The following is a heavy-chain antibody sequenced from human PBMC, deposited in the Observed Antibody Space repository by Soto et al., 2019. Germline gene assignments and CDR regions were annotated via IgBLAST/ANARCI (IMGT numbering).Heavy chain of an antibody. CDR1: GGSISSSNW. D-gene: IGHD2-2*01. J-gene: IGHJ4*02. CDR2: INHSGST. CDR3: AGGGSSTKYDY. Sequence: SETLSLTCAVSGGSISSSNWWSWVRQPPGKGLEWIGEINHSGSTNYNPSLKSRVTISVDTSKNQFSLKLSSVTAADTAVYYCAGGGSSTKYDYWGQGTLVTVSS. V-gene: IGHV4-4*02.